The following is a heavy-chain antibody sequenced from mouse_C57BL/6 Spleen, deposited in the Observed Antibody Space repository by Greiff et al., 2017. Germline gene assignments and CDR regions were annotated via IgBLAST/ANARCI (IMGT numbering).Heavy chain of an antibody. J-gene: IGHJ2*01. D-gene: IGHD1-1*01. CDR1: GYTFTNYW. Sequence: VQLQQSGAELVRPGTSVKMSCKASGYTFTNYWIGWAKQRPGHGLEWIGDIYPGGGYTNYNDKFKGKATLTADKSSSPRYMQFSSLTSEDSAIYYCARGGSSVYYFDYWGQGTTLTVSS. V-gene: IGHV1-63*01. CDR3: ARGGSSVYYFDY. CDR2: IYPGGGYT.